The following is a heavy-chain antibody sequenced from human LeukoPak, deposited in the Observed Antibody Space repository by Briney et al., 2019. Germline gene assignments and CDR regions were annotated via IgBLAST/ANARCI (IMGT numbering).Heavy chain of an antibody. D-gene: IGHD6-13*01. CDR1: GFTFSSYS. J-gene: IGHJ4*02. CDR2: ISSSSSYI. V-gene: IGHV3-21*01. CDR3: AREGPYSSSWSFDY. Sequence: GGSLRLSCAASGFTFSSYSMNWVRRAPGKGLEWVSSISSSSSYIYYADSVKGRSTISRDNAKNSLYLQMNSLRAEDTAVYYCAREGPYSSSWSFDYWGQGTLVTVSS.